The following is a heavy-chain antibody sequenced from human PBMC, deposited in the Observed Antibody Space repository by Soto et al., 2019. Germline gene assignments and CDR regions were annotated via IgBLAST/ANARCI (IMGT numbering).Heavy chain of an antibody. CDR3: AIAPFSGDIVGTTN. J-gene: IGHJ4*02. CDR1: GFIFSRNA. CDR2: ISGSGGVT. Sequence: EVQLLESGGGLVQPGGSLRLSCATSGFIFSRNAINWVRQAPGKGLEWVSLISGSGGVTHYTDSVKGRFTTSGAHSKNTVYLQMNSLKAEDTAVYYCAIAPFSGDIVGTTNWGQGTPVTVSS. D-gene: IGHD1-26*01. V-gene: IGHV3-23*01.